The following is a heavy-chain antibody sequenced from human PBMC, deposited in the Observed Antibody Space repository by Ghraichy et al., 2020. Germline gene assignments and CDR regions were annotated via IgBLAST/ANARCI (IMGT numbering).Heavy chain of an antibody. V-gene: IGHV4-34*01. CDR2: INHSGST. J-gene: IGHJ2*01. CDR1: GGSFSGYY. D-gene: IGHD2-2*02. Sequence: SETLSLTCAVYGGSFSGYYWSWIRQPPGKGLEWIGEINHSGSTNYNPSLKSRVTISVDTSKNQFSLKLSSVTAADTAVYYCARDPEYCSSTSCYNRGDWYFDLWGRGTLVTVSS. CDR3: ARDPEYCSSTSCYNRGDWYFDL.